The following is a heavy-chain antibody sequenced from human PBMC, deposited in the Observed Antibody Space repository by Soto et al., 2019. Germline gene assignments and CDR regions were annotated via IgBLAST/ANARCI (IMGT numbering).Heavy chain of an antibody. CDR3: ARALAARSSLGYDY. Sequence: ASVKVSCKASGYTFTSHGISWVRQAPGQGLEWMGWISAYNGDTNYAQKLQGRVTMTTDTSTSTAYMELRSLRSDDTAVYYCARALAARSSLGYDYWGQGTLVTVS. D-gene: IGHD6-6*01. V-gene: IGHV1-18*01. CDR2: ISAYNGDT. CDR1: GYTFTSHG. J-gene: IGHJ4*02.